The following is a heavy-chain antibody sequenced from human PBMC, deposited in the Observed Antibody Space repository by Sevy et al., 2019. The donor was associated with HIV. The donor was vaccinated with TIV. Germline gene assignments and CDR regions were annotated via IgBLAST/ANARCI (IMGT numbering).Heavy chain of an antibody. CDR2: ISWDGKKT. V-gene: IGHV3-43*01. CDR1: GFTFDDYT. D-gene: IGHD3-10*01. CDR3: AKDIPGYSGFDH. Sequence: GGSLKLSCAASGFTFDDYTMHWVRQVPGKGLEWVSLISWDGKKTDYADSVEGRFTVPRDNRKNSLYLQMNSLRSEDTALYFCAKDIPGYSGFDHWGQGTLVTVSS. J-gene: IGHJ4*02.